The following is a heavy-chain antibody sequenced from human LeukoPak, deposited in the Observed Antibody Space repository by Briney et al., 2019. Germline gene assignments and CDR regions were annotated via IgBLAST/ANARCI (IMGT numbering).Heavy chain of an antibody. V-gene: IGHV3-7*01. CDR2: IKQDGSEK. Sequence: PGGSLRLSCAASGFTFSSYWMSWVRQAPGKGLEWVANIKQDGSEKYYVDSVKGRFTISRDNSKNTLYLQMNSLRAEDTAVYYCARDGVRGVTDYYYYYMDVWGKGTTVTVSS. CDR3: ARDGVRGVTDYYYYYMDV. CDR1: GFTFSSYW. D-gene: IGHD3-10*01. J-gene: IGHJ6*03.